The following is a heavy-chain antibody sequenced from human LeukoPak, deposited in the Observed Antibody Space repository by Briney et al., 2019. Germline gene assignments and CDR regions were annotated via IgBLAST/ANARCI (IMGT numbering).Heavy chain of an antibody. CDR1: GFTFSSYD. Sequence: GGSLRLSYAASGFTFSSYDMNWVRQAPGKGLEWVSYISRSSSIIYYADSVKGRFTISRDNAKNSLYLQMNSLRGEDTAVYYCARDRYDSSHYYHYWGQGTLVTVSA. CDR3: ARDRYDSSHYYHY. CDR2: ISRSSSII. J-gene: IGHJ4*02. V-gene: IGHV3-48*01. D-gene: IGHD3-22*01.